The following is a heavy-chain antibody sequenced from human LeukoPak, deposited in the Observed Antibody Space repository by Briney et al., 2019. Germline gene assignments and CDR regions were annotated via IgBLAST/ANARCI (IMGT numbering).Heavy chain of an antibody. J-gene: IGHJ4*02. D-gene: IGHD5-18*01. Sequence: SETLSLTCTVSGVSISRYYWSWIRQPPGKGLEWIGYIYYTGTTNYNPSLKSRVTISVDTSKNQFSLKLSSVTAADTAVYYCARGGDTALVYDYWGQGTLVTVSS. V-gene: IGHV4-59*01. CDR3: ARGGDTALVYDY. CDR2: IYYTGTT. CDR1: GVSISRYY.